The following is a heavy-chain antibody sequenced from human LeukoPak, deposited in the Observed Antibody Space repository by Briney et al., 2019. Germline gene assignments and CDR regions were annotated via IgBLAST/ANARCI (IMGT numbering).Heavy chain of an antibody. V-gene: IGHV3-21*04. D-gene: IGHD1-20*01. J-gene: IGHJ4*02. CDR2: ISTSSSYI. CDR1: GFTFSSYN. Sequence: GGSLRLSCAASGFTFSSYNMNWVRQAPGKGLEWVSSISTSSSYIYYADSVKGRFTISRDNSKNTLYLQMNSLRAEDTAVYYCAKDVTGVFDYWGQGTLVTVSS. CDR3: AKDVTGVFDY.